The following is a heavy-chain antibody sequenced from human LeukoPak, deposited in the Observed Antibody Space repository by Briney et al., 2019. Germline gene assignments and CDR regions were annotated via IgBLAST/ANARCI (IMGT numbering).Heavy chain of an antibody. CDR3: ARIGYRSSCTDY. J-gene: IGHJ4*02. D-gene: IGHD6-13*01. CDR2: IKQDGSVK. V-gene: IGHV3-7*01. Sequence: GGSLRLSCAVSGFTFSSYWMSWIRQAPGKGLEWVANIKQDGSVKYYVDSVKGRFTISRDNAKNSVYLQMNSLRAEDTAVYYCARIGYRSSCTDYWGQGTLVTVSS. CDR1: GFTFSSYW.